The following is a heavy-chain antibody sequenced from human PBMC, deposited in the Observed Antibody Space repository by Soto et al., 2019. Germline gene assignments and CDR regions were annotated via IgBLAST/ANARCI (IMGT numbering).Heavy chain of an antibody. V-gene: IGHV5-10-1*04. J-gene: IGHJ4*02. Sequence: GESLKISCKGSGYSFTNYWITWVRQMPGKGLEWLGRVDPTDSYSNYSPSFQGQVTISADKSITTTYLQWSSLKASDTAIYYCARLFDTSGWYDYWGQGTLVTVSS. CDR1: GYSFTNYW. CDR3: ARLFDTSGWYDY. D-gene: IGHD6-19*01. CDR2: VDPTDSYS.